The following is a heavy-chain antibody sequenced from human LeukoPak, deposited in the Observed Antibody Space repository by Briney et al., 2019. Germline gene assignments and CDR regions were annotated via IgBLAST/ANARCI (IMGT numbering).Heavy chain of an antibody. CDR3: ARSLGRAPLDY. V-gene: IGHV3-30-3*01. CDR1: GFTFSSYA. D-gene: IGHD1-26*01. CDR2: ISYDGSNK. Sequence: PGGSLRLSCAASGFTFSSYAMHWVRQAPGKGLEWVAVISYDGSNKYYADSVKGRFTISRDNSKNTLYLQVNSLRAEDTAVYYCARSLGRAPLDYWGQGTLVTVSS. J-gene: IGHJ4*02.